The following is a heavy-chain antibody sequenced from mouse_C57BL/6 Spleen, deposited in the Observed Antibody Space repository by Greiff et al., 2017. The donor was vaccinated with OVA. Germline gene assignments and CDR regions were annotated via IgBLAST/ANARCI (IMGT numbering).Heavy chain of an antibody. CDR3: AREISYSAYAMDY. V-gene: IGHV1-53*01. D-gene: IGHD2-12*01. CDR1: GYTFTSYW. CDR2: INPSNGGT. Sequence: VKLQQPGTDLVKPGASVTLSCKASGYTFTSYWMHWVKQRPGQGLEGIGNINPSNGGTNYNEKFKSKATLTVDKSSSTAYMQLSRLTSEDSAVYYCAREISYSAYAMDYWGQGTSVTVSS. J-gene: IGHJ4*01.